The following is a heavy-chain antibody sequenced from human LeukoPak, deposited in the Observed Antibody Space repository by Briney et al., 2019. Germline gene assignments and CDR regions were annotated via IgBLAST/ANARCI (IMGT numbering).Heavy chain of an antibody. V-gene: IGHV4-4*07. J-gene: IGHJ4*02. CDR2: IYSSGST. D-gene: IGHD1-26*01. CDR3: ARDRVGAMVFYY. CDR1: GGSISIYH. Sequence: SETLSLTCSVSGGSISIYHSSCIRQPAGKGLEWIGRIYSSGSTNYNPSLKSRVTISGDKSKNQLSLKLSSVTAAGPAVYYSARDRVGAMVFYYWGQGTLVTVSS.